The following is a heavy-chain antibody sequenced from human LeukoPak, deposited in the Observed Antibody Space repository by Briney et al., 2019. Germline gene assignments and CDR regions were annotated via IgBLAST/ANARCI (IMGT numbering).Heavy chain of an antibody. CDR1: SGHIRSSY. CDR3: ERVVFSSRWILDQ. D-gene: IGHD3/OR15-3a*01. J-gene: IGHJ4*02. V-gene: IGHV4-59*01. Sequence: SETLSLTRSVGSGHIRSSYMTWLRQPPGKGLEWIGYIYYSGSTNYNPSLKSRVTISVDTSKKQFSLTLSSVTVQDNGVNCWERVVFSSRWILDQWGQGTLVTVSS. CDR2: IYYSGST.